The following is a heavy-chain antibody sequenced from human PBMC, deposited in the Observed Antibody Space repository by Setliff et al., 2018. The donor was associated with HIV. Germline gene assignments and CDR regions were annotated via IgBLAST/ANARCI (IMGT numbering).Heavy chain of an antibody. CDR2: INHSGST. D-gene: IGHD1-20*01. J-gene: IGHJ4*02. V-gene: IGHV4-34*01. Sequence: SETLSLTCAVYDGSFNGYYWSWIRQPPGKGLEWIGEINHSGSTNYNPSLKSRVTIPVDTSKNQFSLKLSSVTAADTAVYYCARLILNWNYFDYWGQGTLVTVSS. CDR3: ARLILNWNYFDY. CDR1: DGSFNGYY.